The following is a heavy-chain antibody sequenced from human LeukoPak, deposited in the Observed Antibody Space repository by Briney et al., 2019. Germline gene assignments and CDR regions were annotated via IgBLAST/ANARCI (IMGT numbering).Heavy chain of an antibody. V-gene: IGHV3-23*01. CDR2: ITGSGDGT. CDR3: ARDRVGATLYFDY. Sequence: PGGSLRLSCAASGFTFSTYAMTWVRQAPGKGLEWVSSITGSGDGTSAADSVTGRFSISRDNSKSTLYLQMNSLRVEDTAVYYCARDRVGATLYFDYWGQGTLVTVSS. J-gene: IGHJ4*02. CDR1: GFTFSTYA. D-gene: IGHD1-26*01.